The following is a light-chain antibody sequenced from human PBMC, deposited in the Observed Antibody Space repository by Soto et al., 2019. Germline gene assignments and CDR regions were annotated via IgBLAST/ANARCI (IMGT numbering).Light chain of an antibody. Sequence: DIQMTQSPSSVSASVGDRVTISCRASQDISNWLAWYQQKPGEAPKFLIYAASNLQSGVPSKFSVSGSGTDFTLTISSLQPEDFAVYYCQQAGRFPITFGQGTRLEIK. J-gene: IGKJ5*01. CDR2: AAS. CDR3: QQAGRFPIT. CDR1: QDISNW. V-gene: IGKV1-12*01.